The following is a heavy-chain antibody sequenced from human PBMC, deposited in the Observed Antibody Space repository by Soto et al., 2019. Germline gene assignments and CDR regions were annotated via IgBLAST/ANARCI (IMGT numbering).Heavy chain of an antibody. CDR2: MYHSGST. CDR3: ARYCSGGSCYLDP. V-gene: IGHV4-59*01. D-gene: IGHD2-15*01. CDR1: GGSISSYY. J-gene: IGHJ5*02. Sequence: QVQLQESGPGLLKPSETLSLTCTVSGGSISSYYWSWIRQPPGKGLEWIGYMYHSGSTNYNPSLKSRVTMSVDTSKNQFSLKLSSVTAADTAVYYCARYCSGGSCYLDPWGQGTLVTVSS.